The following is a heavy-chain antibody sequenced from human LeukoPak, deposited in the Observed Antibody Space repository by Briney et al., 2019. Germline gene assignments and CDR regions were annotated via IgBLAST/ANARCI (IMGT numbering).Heavy chain of an antibody. J-gene: IGHJ4*02. CDR3: AKRWADSTGSQHYFDY. CDR1: GYTFSTYW. V-gene: IGHV5-51*01. Sequence: GESLKISCKASGYTFSTYWIGWVRQMPGKGLEWMGIIYPGDSDTGYSPSFLGQVTISADKSISTAYLQWSSLRPSDTATYYCAKRWADSTGSQHYFDYWGQGTQVTVSS. CDR2: IYPGDSDT. D-gene: IGHD3-22*01.